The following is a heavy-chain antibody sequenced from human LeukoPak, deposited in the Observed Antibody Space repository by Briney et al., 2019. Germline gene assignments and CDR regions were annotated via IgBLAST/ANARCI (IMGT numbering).Heavy chain of an antibody. CDR1: GGTFSSYA. CDR2: IIPIFGTA. Sequence: GASVKVSCKASGGTFSSYAISWVRQAPGQGLEWMGGIIPIFGTANYAQKFQGRVTITADESTSTAYMELSSLRSEDTAVYYCASHKVQLEPRKDAFDIWGQGTMVTVSS. V-gene: IGHV1-69*13. J-gene: IGHJ3*02. D-gene: IGHD1-1*01. CDR3: ASHKVQLEPRKDAFDI.